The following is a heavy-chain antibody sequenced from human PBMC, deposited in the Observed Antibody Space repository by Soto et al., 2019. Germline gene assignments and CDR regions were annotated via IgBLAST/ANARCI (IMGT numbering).Heavy chain of an antibody. CDR3: ARTISIAVAGHFDY. V-gene: IGHV4-34*01. CDR1: GGSFSGYY. J-gene: IGHJ4*02. D-gene: IGHD6-19*01. Sequence: SETLSLTCAVYGGSFSGYYWSWIRQPPGKGLEWIGEINHSGSTNYNPSLKSRVTISVDTSKNQFSLKLGSVTAADTAVYYCARTISIAVAGHFDYWGQGTLVTVSS. CDR2: INHSGST.